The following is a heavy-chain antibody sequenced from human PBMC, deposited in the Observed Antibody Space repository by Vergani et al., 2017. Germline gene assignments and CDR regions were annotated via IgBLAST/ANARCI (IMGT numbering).Heavy chain of an antibody. D-gene: IGHD3-22*01. Sequence: QVQLVESGGGVVQPGRSLRLSCAASGFTFSSYAMHWVRQAPGKGLEWVAVISYDGSNKYYADSVKGRFTISRDNSKNTLYLQMNSLRAEDTAVYYCAGAPSTYYYDSSAVYPFDYWGQGTLVTVSA. CDR3: AGAPSTYYYDSSAVYPFDY. CDR2: ISYDGSNK. CDR1: GFTFSSYA. V-gene: IGHV3-30-3*01. J-gene: IGHJ4*02.